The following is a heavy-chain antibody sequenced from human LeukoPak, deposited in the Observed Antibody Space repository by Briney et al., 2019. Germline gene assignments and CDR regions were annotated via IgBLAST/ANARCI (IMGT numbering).Heavy chain of an antibody. V-gene: IGHV3-74*01. CDR2: IYSDAT. CDR3: GRESYDSSGYYYGGGFDY. CDR1: GFTFSSYW. Sequence: GGSLRLSCAASGFTFSSYWIHWVRQTPGKGLVWVSRIYSDATYYADSVKGRFTISRDNAKNTLYLQMNSLRAEDTAVYYCGRESYDSSGYYYGGGFDYWGQGALVSVSS. J-gene: IGHJ4*02. D-gene: IGHD3-22*01.